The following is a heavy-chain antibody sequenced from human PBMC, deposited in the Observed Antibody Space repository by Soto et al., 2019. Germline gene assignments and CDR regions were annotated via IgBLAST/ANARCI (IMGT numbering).Heavy chain of an antibody. CDR1: GFTFSSYS. Sequence: EVQLVESGGGLVQPGGSLRLSCAASGFTFSSYSMNWVRQAPGKGLEWVSYISSSGSTIYYADSVKGRFTISRDNAKNSLYLQMNSLRAEDTAVYYCARSFIAAAVTGCWGQGTLVTVSS. D-gene: IGHD6-13*01. CDR3: ARSFIAAAVTGC. V-gene: IGHV3-48*01. J-gene: IGHJ4*02. CDR2: ISSSGSTI.